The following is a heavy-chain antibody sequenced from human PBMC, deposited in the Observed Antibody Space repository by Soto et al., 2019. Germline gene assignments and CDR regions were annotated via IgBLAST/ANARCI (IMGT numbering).Heavy chain of an antibody. CDR1: GFRFSDHY. D-gene: IGHD4-17*01. Sequence: PGGSLRLSCATSGFRFSDHYMDWVRQAPGGGLEWVANINQDGSERYYVDSVRGRFTISRDNVENSLYLQLNSLRPEDTAVYYCAVYVYGVSAAAYWGQGTLVTVSS. V-gene: IGHV3-7*03. CDR3: AVYVYGVSAAAY. J-gene: IGHJ4*02. CDR2: INQDGSER.